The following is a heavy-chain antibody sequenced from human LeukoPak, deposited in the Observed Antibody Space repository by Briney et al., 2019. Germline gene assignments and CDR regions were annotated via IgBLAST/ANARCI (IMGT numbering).Heavy chain of an antibody. Sequence: PGGSLRLSCAASGFTFSNAWMSWARQAPGKGLEWVGRIKSKTDSRKTDSAAPVKGRFTISRDDSKNTLYLQMNSLKTEDTAVYYCTTWSDSSGYYLFDYWGQGTLVTVSS. CDR2: IKSKTDSRKT. D-gene: IGHD3-22*01. V-gene: IGHV3-15*01. J-gene: IGHJ4*02. CDR1: GFTFSNAW. CDR3: TTWSDSSGYYLFDY.